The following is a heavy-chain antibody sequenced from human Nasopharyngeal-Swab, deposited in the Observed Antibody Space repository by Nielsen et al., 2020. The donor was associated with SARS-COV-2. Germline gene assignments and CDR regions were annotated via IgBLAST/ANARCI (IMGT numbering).Heavy chain of an antibody. Sequence: WIRQPPGKGLEWIGSIYYSGSTYYNPSLKSRVTISVDTSKNQFSLKLSSVTAADTAVYYCARHLFHDYGDPETYYYFDYWGQGTLVTVSS. V-gene: IGHV4-39*01. CDR3: ARHLFHDYGDPETYYYFDY. D-gene: IGHD4-17*01. J-gene: IGHJ4*02. CDR2: IYYSGST.